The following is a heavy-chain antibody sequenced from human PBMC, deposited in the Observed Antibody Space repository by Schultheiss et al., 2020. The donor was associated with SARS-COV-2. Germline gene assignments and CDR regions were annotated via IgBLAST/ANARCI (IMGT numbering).Heavy chain of an antibody. CDR3: ARVRGYSGYASYWYFDL. V-gene: IGHV1-18*01. J-gene: IGHJ2*01. CDR1: GYAFGSYG. D-gene: IGHD5-12*01. CDR2: INPSGGST. Sequence: ASVKVSCRASGYAFGSYGVSWVRQAPGQGLEWMGIINPSGGSTSYAQKFQGRVTMTRDTSTGTADMELRSLRPDDTAVYYCARVRGYSGYASYWYFDLWGRGTLVTVSS.